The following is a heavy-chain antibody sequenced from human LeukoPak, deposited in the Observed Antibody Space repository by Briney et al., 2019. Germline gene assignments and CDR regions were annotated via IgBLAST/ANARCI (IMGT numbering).Heavy chain of an antibody. D-gene: IGHD2-2*01. V-gene: IGHV4-39*01. CDR2: IYYSGST. Sequence: SVTLSFKCTVCTCSTHSSSYYRRAIRQPPGRVLDRIGCIYYSGSTYYNPSLKSRVTISVDTSKNQFSLKLSSVTAADTAVYYCARPQGFQLLDFEYWGQGTLVTVSS. CDR1: TCSTHSSSYY. CDR3: ARPQGFQLLDFEY. J-gene: IGHJ4*02.